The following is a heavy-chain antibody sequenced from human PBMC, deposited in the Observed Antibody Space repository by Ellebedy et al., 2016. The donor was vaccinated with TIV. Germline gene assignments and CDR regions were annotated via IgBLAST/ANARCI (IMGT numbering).Heavy chain of an antibody. CDR2: INPSGGST. CDR3: ARARSSGWLHTPDY. D-gene: IGHD6-19*01. CDR1: GYTFTSNY. J-gene: IGHJ4*02. V-gene: IGHV1-46*04. Sequence: AASVKVSCKASGYTFTSNYMNRVRQAPGQGLEWMGLINPSGGSTTYAQKLQGRVTMTRDTSTSTVSRELSSLRSEDTAVYYCARARSSGWLHTPDYWGQGTLVTVSS.